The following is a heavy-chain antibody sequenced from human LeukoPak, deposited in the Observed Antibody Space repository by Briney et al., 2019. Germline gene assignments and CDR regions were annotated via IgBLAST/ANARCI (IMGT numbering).Heavy chain of an antibody. Sequence: PSETLSLTCTVSGGSISSSSYYWGWIRQPPGKGLEWIGSIYHSGSTYYNPSLKSRVTVSVDTSKNQFSLKLSSVTAADTAVYYCARLERVGVAAAGNIYWGQGTLVTVSS. V-gene: IGHV4-39*07. J-gene: IGHJ4*02. CDR3: ARLERVGVAAAGNIY. D-gene: IGHD6-13*01. CDR1: GGSISSSSYY. CDR2: IYHSGST.